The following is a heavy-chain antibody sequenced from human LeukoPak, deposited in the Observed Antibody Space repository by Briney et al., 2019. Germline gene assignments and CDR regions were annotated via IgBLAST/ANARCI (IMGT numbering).Heavy chain of an antibody. CDR3: ARTDFVSLGWFDP. J-gene: IGHJ5*02. CDR1: GGCMRSSNFY. V-gene: IGHV4-39*01. CDR2: INYSAST. Sequence: SETLSLTCTVSGGCMRSSNFYWGWIRQPPGKGLEWIGNINYSASTYYNPSVKSRVTLSVDVSKNRFSLYLTSVTVADTALDFCARTDFVSLGWFDPWGQGIQVIVPS. D-gene: IGHD3-3*01.